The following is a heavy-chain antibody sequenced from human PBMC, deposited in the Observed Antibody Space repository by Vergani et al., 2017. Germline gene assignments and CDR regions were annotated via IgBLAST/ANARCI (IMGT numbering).Heavy chain of an antibody. V-gene: IGHV3-23*01. CDR3: ARDTAGYQLPISVGDAFDI. Sequence: EVQLLESGGGLVQPGGSLRLSCAASGFTFSSYAMSWVRQAPGKGLEWVSAISGSGGSTYYADSVKGRFTISRDNSKNTLYLQMNSLRAEDTAVYYCARDTAGYQLPISVGDAFDIWGQGTMVTVSS. CDR2: ISGSGGST. J-gene: IGHJ3*02. D-gene: IGHD2-2*01. CDR1: GFTFSSYA.